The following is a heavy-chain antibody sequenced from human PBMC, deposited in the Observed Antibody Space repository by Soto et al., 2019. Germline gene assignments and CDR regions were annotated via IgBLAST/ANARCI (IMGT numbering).Heavy chain of an antibody. Sequence: SGPTLVNPTQTLTLTRTFSGFSLSTSGVGVGWIRQPPGKAREWLGIIYWNDDKKYSPSLRSRLGITKDTFRNQVVLTMTNVDPLDTATYYCARRRGYNWNNPAFDYWGQ. V-gene: IGHV2-5*01. D-gene: IGHD1-20*01. CDR1: GFSLSTSGVG. J-gene: IGHJ4*02. CDR2: IYWNDDK. CDR3: ARRRGYNWNNPAFDY.